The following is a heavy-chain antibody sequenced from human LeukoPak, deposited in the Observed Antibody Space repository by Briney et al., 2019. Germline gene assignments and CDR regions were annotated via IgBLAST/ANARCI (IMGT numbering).Heavy chain of an antibody. V-gene: IGHV3-11*04. CDR2: ISSSGSTI. J-gene: IGHJ6*04. CDR1: GFTVSDYS. D-gene: IGHD3-10*02. Sequence: GGPLRLSCAASGFTVSDYSMSWVRQAPGKGLEWVSYISSSGSTIYYADSVKGRFTISRDNAKNSLYLQMNSLRAEDTAVYYCAELGITMIGGVWGKGTTVTISS. CDR3: AELGITMIGGV.